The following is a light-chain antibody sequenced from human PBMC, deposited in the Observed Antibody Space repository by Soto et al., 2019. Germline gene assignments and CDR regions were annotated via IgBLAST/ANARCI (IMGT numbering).Light chain of an antibody. J-gene: IGKJ5*01. CDR1: QSISSY. CDR3: QQSYSLPT. CDR2: AAS. Sequence: DIRMTQSPSSLSASVGDRVTITCRASQSISSYLNWYQQKPGKAPKVLIYAASSLQSGVPSRFSGSGSGTDFTLTISSLQPEDFATYYCQQSYSLPTFGQGTRLEIK. V-gene: IGKV1-39*01.